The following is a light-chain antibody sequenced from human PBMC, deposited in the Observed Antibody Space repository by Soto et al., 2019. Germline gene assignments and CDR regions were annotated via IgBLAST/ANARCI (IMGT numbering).Light chain of an antibody. V-gene: IGLV2-18*02. CDR2: EVS. J-gene: IGLJ1*01. Sequence: QLVLTQPPSVSGSPGQSVTISCTGTSSDVGGYNRVSWYRQPPGTAPKLMIYEVSSRPSGVPDRFSGSKSGNTASLTISGLQAEDEADYYCSSYTSSSTYVFGTGTKLTVL. CDR1: SSDVGGYNR. CDR3: SSYTSSSTYV.